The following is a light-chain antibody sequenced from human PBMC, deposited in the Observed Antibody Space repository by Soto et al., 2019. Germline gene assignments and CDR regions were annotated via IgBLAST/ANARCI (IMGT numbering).Light chain of an antibody. J-gene: IGLJ2*01. V-gene: IGLV4-69*01. CDR2: LNSDGSH. Sequence: QLLLTQSPSASASLGASVKLTCTLSSGHSSYAIAWHQQQPEKGPRYLMKLNSDGSHSKGDGIPDRFSGSSSGAERYLTIPSLQSEDEADYYCQTWGTGIRVFGGGTKLTVL. CDR1: SGHSSYA. CDR3: QTWGTGIRV.